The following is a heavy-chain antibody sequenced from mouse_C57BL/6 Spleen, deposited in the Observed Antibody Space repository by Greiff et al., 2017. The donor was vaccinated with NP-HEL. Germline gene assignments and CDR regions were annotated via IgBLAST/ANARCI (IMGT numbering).Heavy chain of an antibody. CDR3: ARSIWEAWFAY. V-gene: IGHV1-54*01. D-gene: IGHD4-1*01. CDR1: GYAFTNYL. J-gene: IGHJ3*01. CDR2: INPGSGGT. Sequence: VQLQQSGAELVRPGTSVKVSCKASGYAFTNYLIEWVKQRPGQGLEWIGVINPGSGGTNYNEKFKGKATLTADKSSSTAYMQLSSLTSEDSAVYVCARSIWEAWFAYWGQGTLVTVSA.